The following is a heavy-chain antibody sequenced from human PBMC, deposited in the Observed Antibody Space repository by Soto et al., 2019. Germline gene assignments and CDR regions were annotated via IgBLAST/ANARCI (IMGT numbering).Heavy chain of an antibody. D-gene: IGHD6-19*01. V-gene: IGHV1-58*01. Sequence: ASVNVSCRASGFTFSNSAVQWVRQSRGQRLEWMGWIVVGSCHPNLAQKFQDRVTLTRDMSTGTAYMELSSLRSEDTAVYYCAADVIAVAGDFDHWGQGTQVTVSS. CDR1: GFTFSNSA. J-gene: IGHJ4*02. CDR3: AADVIAVAGDFDH. CDR2: IVVGSCHP.